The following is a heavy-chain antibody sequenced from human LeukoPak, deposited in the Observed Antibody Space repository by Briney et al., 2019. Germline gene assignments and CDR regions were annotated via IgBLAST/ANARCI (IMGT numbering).Heavy chain of an antibody. J-gene: IGHJ3*02. CDR1: GFTSRMSW. D-gene: IGHD5-24*01. CDR3: VTGGPRRRDGYTGVYDAFDI. Sequence: GGSLRLSCAASGFTSRMSWMSWVRQAPGKGLEWVANMKQDGSEIYYVDSVKGRFTISRDDAKNSLFLQMNSLRAEDTAVYYCVTGGPRRRDGYTGVYDAFDIWGHGTMVTVSS. CDR2: MKQDGSEI. V-gene: IGHV3-7*02.